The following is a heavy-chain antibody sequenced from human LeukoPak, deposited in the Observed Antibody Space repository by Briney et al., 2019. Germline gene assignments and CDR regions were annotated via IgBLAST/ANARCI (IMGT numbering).Heavy chain of an antibody. V-gene: IGHV4-4*07. CDR1: GGSISSYY. J-gene: IGHJ6*03. CDR3: ARDGFGGSEWFGESYYYYYYMDV. D-gene: IGHD3-10*01. Sequence: SETLSLTCTASGGSISSYYWSWIRQPAGKGLEWIGRIYTSGSTNYNPSLKSRVTMSVDTSKNQFSLKLSSVTAADTAVYYCARDGFGGSEWFGESYYYYYYMDVWGKGTTVTVSS. CDR2: IYTSGST.